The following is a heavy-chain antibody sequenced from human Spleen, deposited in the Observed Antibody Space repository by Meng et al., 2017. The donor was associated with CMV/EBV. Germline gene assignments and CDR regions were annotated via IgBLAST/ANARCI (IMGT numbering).Heavy chain of an antibody. D-gene: IGHD2-2*01. Sequence: SVKVSCKASGGTFSSYAISWVRQAPGQGLEWMGGIIPIFATANYAQKFQGRVTITTDESTSTAYMELSSLRSEDTAVYYCARDYCSSTRCYVGENGMDVWGQGTTVTVSS. CDR3: ARDYCSSTRCYVGENGMDV. J-gene: IGHJ6*02. CDR2: IIPIFATA. V-gene: IGHV1-69*05. CDR1: GGTFSSYA.